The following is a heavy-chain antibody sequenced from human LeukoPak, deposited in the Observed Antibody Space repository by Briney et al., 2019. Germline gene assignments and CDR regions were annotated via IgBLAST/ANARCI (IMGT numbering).Heavy chain of an antibody. CDR1: GGSVSSGSYY. CDR3: ARDSPRDYFDY. Sequence: SETLSLTCTVSGGSVSSGSYYWRWIRQPPGKGLEWIGYIYYSGSTSYNPSLKSRVTISVDTSKNQFSLKLSSVTAADTAVYYCARDSPRDYFDYWGQGTLVTVSS. V-gene: IGHV4-61*01. J-gene: IGHJ4*02. CDR2: IYYSGST.